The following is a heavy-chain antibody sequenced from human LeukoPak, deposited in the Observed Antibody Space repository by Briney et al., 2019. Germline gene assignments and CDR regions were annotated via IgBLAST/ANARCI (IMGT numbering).Heavy chain of an antibody. V-gene: IGHV3-30-3*01. Sequence: RRSLRLSCAASGFTSSSYAMHWVRQAPGKGREWVAVISYDGSNKYYADSVKGRFTISRDNSKNTLYLQMNSLRAEDTAVYYCARDRASASYYEGFDPWGQGTLVTVSS. D-gene: IGHD1-26*01. CDR2: ISYDGSNK. CDR1: GFTSSSYA. CDR3: ARDRASASYYEGFDP. J-gene: IGHJ5*02.